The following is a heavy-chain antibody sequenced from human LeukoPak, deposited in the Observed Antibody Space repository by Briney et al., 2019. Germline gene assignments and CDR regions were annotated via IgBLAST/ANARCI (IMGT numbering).Heavy chain of an antibody. CDR1: GFTFSKHW. Sequence: GGSLRLSCAASGFTFSKHWMHWVRQVPGKGLVWVSRINSDGSSTSYADSVEGRFTISRDNAKNTLYLQMNSLRAEDTAVHYCARATSYSNYGMDVWGQGTMVTVSS. CDR3: ARATSYSNYGMDV. CDR2: INSDGSST. V-gene: IGHV3-74*01. J-gene: IGHJ6*02. D-gene: IGHD4-11*01.